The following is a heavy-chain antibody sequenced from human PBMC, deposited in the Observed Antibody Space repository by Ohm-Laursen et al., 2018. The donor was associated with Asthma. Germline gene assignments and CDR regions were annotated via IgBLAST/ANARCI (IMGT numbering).Heavy chain of an antibody. D-gene: IGHD2/OR15-2a*01. CDR2: IHDSGNT. J-gene: IGHJ5*02. CDR1: GGSINNFY. V-gene: IGHV4-59*01. Sequence: SETLPLTCDVSGGSINNFYWHWIRQPPGKGLEWIGYIHDSGNTQYNPSLKSRVTISLDTSKRQFPLSLNSASAADTAVYYCARGVVSRTTPNWFDPWGQGTLVTVSS. CDR3: ARGVVSRTTPNWFDP.